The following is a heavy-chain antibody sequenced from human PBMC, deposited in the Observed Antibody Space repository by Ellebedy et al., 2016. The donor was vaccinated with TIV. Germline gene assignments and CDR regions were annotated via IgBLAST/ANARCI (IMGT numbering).Heavy chain of an antibody. D-gene: IGHD4-17*01. CDR3: ARAPTVTSVFDC. J-gene: IGHJ4*02. Sequence: GESLKISXAASGFTISNNYMSWVRQAPGKGLEWVAILHSGSTTFYADSVKGRFTISRDSSKNTLYLQMNSLRVEDTAVYYCARAPTVTSVFDCWGQGTLVTVSS. CDR1: GFTISNNY. CDR2: LHSGSTT. V-gene: IGHV3-53*01.